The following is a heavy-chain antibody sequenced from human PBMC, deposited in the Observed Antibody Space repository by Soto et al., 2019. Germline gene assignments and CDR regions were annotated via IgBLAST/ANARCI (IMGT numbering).Heavy chain of an antibody. CDR1: GYTFTSYY. Sequence: QVQLVQSGAEVKKPGASVKVSCKASGYTFTSYYMHWVRQAPGQGLEWMGIINPSGGSTSYAQKFQGRPTMTRDTSTSTVYMELSSLRSEDTAVYYCAREQDWTNGVCYRGFDYRRQGTLVTLSS. D-gene: IGHD2-8*01. CDR3: AREQDWTNGVCYRGFDY. CDR2: INPSGGST. V-gene: IGHV1-46*03. J-gene: IGHJ4*02.